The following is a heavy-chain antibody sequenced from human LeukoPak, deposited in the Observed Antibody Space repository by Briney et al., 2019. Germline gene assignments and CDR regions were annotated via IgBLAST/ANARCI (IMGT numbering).Heavy chain of an antibody. Sequence: SETLSLTCTVSGSSMSSDYYWSWIRQPAGKGLEWIGRIHTTGSTNYNPSLKSRVTMSVDTSKNHFSLKLSSVTAADTAVYYCARSYDSSGYPFDYWGQGTLVTVSS. J-gene: IGHJ4*02. D-gene: IGHD3-22*01. V-gene: IGHV4-4*07. CDR1: GSSMSSDYY. CDR3: ARSYDSSGYPFDY. CDR2: IHTTGST.